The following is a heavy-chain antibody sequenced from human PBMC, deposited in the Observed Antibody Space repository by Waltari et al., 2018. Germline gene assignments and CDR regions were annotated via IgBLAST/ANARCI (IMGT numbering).Heavy chain of an antibody. J-gene: IGHJ4*02. CDR2: IRYDGSHK. CDR1: GFTFSSYG. V-gene: IGHV3-30*02. Sequence: QVQLVESGGGVVQPGGSLRLSCAASGFTFSSYGMHWVRQAPGKGLEWVAFIRYDGSHKYYADSVKGPFTISRDNSKNTLYLQMNSLRAEDTAVYYCAKGTGYWGQGTLVTVSS. CDR3: AKGTGY.